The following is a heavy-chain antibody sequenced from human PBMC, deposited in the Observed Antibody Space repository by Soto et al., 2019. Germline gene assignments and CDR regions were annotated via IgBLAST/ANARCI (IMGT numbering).Heavy chain of an antibody. CDR3: ARGWFGPDV. Sequence: EVQLVESGGGLVQPGGSLRLSCAASGFTLSGRSMHWVRQAPGKGLVWVSGIDNAGTDSTYVDSVKGRFTSSRDNAKNMLYLQMNSLRVGDTAVYYCARGWFGPDVWGKGTTVTVSS. CDR2: IDNAGTDS. CDR1: GFTLSGRS. D-gene: IGHD3-10*01. V-gene: IGHV3-74*01. J-gene: IGHJ6*04.